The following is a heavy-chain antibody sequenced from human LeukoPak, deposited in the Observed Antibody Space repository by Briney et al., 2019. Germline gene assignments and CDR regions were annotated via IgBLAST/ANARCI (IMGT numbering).Heavy chain of an antibody. V-gene: IGHV1-2*02. CDR2: INPNSGDT. J-gene: IGHJ4*02. D-gene: IGHD1-26*01. CDR3: ATEGEGTNY. CDR1: GYTFTGYK. Sequence: ASVKVSCKASGYTFTGYKMHWVRQAPGQRLEWMGWINPNSGDTHYTRKFQGRVIMTRDTSISTAYMELSRLRSDDTAVFYCATEGEGTNYWGQGTLVTVSS.